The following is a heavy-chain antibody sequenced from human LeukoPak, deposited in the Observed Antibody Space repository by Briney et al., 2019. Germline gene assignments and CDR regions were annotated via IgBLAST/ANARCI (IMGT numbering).Heavy chain of an antibody. CDR3: ARVLETDCSGGICYSGIDY. V-gene: IGHV3-21*01. CDR1: GFTFSSYN. Sequence: GGSLRLSCAASGFTFSSYNMNWVRQAPGKGLEWVSSISRTSSYIYYADSVKGRFTTSTDNAQKPLYLQINSLRVEDTAVYYCARVLETDCSGGICYSGIDYSGQGTLVTVSS. D-gene: IGHD2-15*01. J-gene: IGHJ4*02. CDR2: ISRTSSYI.